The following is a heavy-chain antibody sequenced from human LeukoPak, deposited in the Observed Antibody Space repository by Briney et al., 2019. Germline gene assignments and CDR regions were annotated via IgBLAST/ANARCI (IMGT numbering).Heavy chain of an antibody. J-gene: IGHJ5*02. CDR3: ARGDPHADL. Sequence: GGSLRLSCAASGFTFGTYSMNWVRQAPGKGLEWVSSISSANTYIYYAESVNGLFTISRDSARTPLYLQMNSLRVEDTGVYFCARGDPHADLWGQGTLVTVSS. CDR1: GFTFGTYS. V-gene: IGHV3-21*01. CDR2: ISSANTYI.